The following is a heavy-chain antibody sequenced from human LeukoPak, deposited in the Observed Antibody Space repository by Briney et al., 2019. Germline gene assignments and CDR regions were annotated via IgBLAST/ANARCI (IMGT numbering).Heavy chain of an antibody. CDR1: GFTFSSYW. Sequence: GGSLRLSCAASGFTFSSYWMHWVRQAPGKGLVWVSRINIDGSSTTYADPVKGRFTTSRDNAKNTLYLQMNSLRAEDTAVYYCARVPITLAGTKDAKYFQHWGQGTLVTVSS. CDR2: INIDGSST. J-gene: IGHJ1*01. CDR3: ARVPITLAGTKDAKYFQH. D-gene: IGHD6-19*01. V-gene: IGHV3-74*01.